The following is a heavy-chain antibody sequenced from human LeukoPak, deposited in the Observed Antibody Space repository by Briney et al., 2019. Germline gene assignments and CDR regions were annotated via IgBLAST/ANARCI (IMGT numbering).Heavy chain of an antibody. CDR3: ARVPQRSIAVAGTSPFVDY. CDR1: GGSFSGYY. J-gene: IGHJ4*02. CDR2: INHSGST. D-gene: IGHD6-19*01. Sequence: SETLSLTCAVYGGSFSGYYWSWIRQPPGKGLEWIGEINHSGSTNYNPSLKSRVTISVDTSKNRFSLKLSSVTAADTAVYYCARVPQRSIAVAGTSPFVDYWGQGTLVTVSS. V-gene: IGHV4-34*01.